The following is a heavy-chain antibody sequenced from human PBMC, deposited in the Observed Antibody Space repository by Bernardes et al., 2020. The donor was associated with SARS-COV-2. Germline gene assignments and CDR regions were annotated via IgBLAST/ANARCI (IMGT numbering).Heavy chain of an antibody. D-gene: IGHD1-20*01. J-gene: IGHJ4*02. CDR3: AWYRADH. CDR2: ISYSGDYT. V-gene: IGHV3-11*03. Sequence: GGSLRLSCTAPGFRLSDYYMSWIRQPPGKGLKCVSYISYSGDYTKYADSVKGRFTISRDNAKNSLYLQINNLRAEDTAIYYCAWYRADHWGQGTLVTVSS. CDR1: GFRLSDYY.